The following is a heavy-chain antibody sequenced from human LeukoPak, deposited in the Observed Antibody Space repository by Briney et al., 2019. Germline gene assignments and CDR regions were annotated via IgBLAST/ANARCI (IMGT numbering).Heavy chain of an antibody. V-gene: IGHV1-2*02. CDR1: GYTFTGYY. CDR2: INPNSGGT. Sequence: ASVKVSCKASGYTFTGYYMHWVRQAPGQGLEWMGWINPNSGGTNYAQKFQGRATMTRDTSISTAYMELSRLRSDDTAVYYCARWTTYYYGSGSYYNDYWGQGTLVTVSS. CDR3: ARWTTYYYGSGSYYNDY. J-gene: IGHJ4*02. D-gene: IGHD3-10*01.